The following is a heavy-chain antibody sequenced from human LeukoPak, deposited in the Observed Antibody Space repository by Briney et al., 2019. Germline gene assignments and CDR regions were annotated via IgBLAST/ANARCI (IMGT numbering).Heavy chain of an antibody. CDR3: ARDGALTVGSFDI. CDR1: GFTFSSTW. D-gene: IGHD1-26*01. Sequence: GGSLRLSCAASGFTFSSTWMTWVRQAPGKGLEWVANVKEDGSLRDYVDSVKGRFTIFRDNAKNSLYLQMNSLRHEDTAVYYCARDGALTVGSFDIWGQGTMVTVSS. V-gene: IGHV3-7*04. CDR2: VKEDGSLR. J-gene: IGHJ3*02.